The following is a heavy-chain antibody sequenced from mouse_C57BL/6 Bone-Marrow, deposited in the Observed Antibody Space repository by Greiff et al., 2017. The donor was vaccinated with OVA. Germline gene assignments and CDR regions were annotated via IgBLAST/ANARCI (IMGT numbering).Heavy chain of an antibody. J-gene: IGHJ4*01. V-gene: IGHV5-12*01. Sequence: EVQGVESGGGLVQPGGSLKLSCAASGFTFSDYYMYWVRQTPEKRLEWVAYISNGGGSTYYPDTVKGRFTISRDNAKNTLYLQMSRLKSEDTAMYYCARHPDGYYLYYYAMDYWGQGTSVTVSS. D-gene: IGHD2-3*01. CDR1: GFTFSDYY. CDR2: ISNGGGST. CDR3: ARHPDGYYLYYYAMDY.